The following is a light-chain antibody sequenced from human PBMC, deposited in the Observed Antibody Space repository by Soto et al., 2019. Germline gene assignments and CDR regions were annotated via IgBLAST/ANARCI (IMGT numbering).Light chain of an antibody. J-gene: IGLJ1*01. V-gene: IGLV2-14*01. CDR2: DVS. CDR1: SSDVGGYNY. CDR3: SSYTSSSIYV. Sequence: QSALTQPASVSGSPGQSITISCTGTSSDVGGYNYVSWYQQHPGKAPKLMIYDVSNRPSGVSNRFSGSKSGNKASLTISGLQAEDEADYYCSSYTSSSIYVFGTGNKVTVL.